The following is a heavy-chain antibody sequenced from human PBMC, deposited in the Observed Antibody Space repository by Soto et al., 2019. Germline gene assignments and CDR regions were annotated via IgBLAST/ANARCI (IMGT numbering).Heavy chain of an antibody. J-gene: IGHJ6*03. CDR2: IYYSGST. CDR3: AKYASRNHDYYCVDV. Sequence: SETLSLTCTVSGGSISSGGYYWSWIRQHPGKGLEWIGYIYYSGSTNYNPSLKSRVTISVDTSKNQFSLNLSSVTAADTAVYYCAKYASRNHDYYCVDVWGKWTRVTGAS. CDR1: GGSISSGGYY. V-gene: IGHV4-31*03. D-gene: IGHD2-8*01.